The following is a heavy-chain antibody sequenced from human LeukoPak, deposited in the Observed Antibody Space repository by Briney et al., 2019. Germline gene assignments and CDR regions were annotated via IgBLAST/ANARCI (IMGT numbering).Heavy chain of an antibody. Sequence: GGSLRLSCAASGFTVSGNYMTWVRQAPGKGLEWISYISSSISTVFYADSVKGRFTISRDNAKNSLYLQMNSLRDEDTAVYYCARESSSMASHSFDYWGQGTLVTVSP. CDR2: ISSSISTV. V-gene: IGHV3-48*02. D-gene: IGHD2/OR15-2a*01. CDR1: GFTVSGNY. J-gene: IGHJ4*02. CDR3: ARESSSMASHSFDY.